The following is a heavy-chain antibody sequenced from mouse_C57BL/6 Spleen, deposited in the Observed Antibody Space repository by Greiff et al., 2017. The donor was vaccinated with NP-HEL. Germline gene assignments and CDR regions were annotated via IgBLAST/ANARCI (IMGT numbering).Heavy chain of an antibody. CDR2: ISSGSSTI. J-gene: IGHJ4*01. CDR1: GFTFSDYG. V-gene: IGHV5-17*01. CDR3: ARPDGYYLYAMDY. Sequence: EVNLVESGGGLVKPGGSLKLSCAASGFTFSDYGMHWVRQAPEKGLEWVAYISSGSSTIYYADTVKGRFTISRDNAKNTLFLQMTSLRSEDTAMYYCARPDGYYLYAMDYWGQGTSVTVSS. D-gene: IGHD2-3*01.